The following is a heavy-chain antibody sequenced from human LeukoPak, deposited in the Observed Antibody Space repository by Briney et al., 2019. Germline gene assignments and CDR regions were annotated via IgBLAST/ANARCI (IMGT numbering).Heavy chain of an antibody. D-gene: IGHD1-1*01. CDR3: AREAELEFDY. V-gene: IGHV4-59*11. CDR1: GGSISSHY. CDR2: IYYSGST. J-gene: IGHJ4*02. Sequence: SETLSLTCTVSGGSISSHYWSWIRQPPGKGLEWIGYIYYSGSTNYNPSLKSRVTISVDTSKNQFSLKLSFVTAADTAVYYCAREAELEFDYWGQGTLVTVSS.